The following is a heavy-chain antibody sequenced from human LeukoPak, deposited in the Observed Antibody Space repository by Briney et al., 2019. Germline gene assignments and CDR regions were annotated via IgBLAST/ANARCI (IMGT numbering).Heavy chain of an antibody. CDR1: GGSVSSHS. CDR3: ARGEVSASLYYFDF. J-gene: IGHJ4*02. V-gene: IGHV1-18*04. CDR2: VSGYTGNT. D-gene: IGHD2-2*01. Sequence: ASVKVSCKASGGSVSSHSITWVRQAPGQGLEWMGWVSGYTGNTNYAERFQGRVTMTTDTSTSTVYMELTSLRSDDTAVYYCARGEVSASLYYFDFWGQGTLVTVS.